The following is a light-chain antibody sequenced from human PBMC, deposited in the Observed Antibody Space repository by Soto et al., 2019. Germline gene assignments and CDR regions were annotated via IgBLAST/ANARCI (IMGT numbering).Light chain of an antibody. CDR2: EVS. CDR1: SSDVGGYNY. CDR3: SSYAGSGYLV. V-gene: IGLV2-8*01. Sequence: QSALTQPPSASGSPGQSVTISCTGTSSDVGGYNYVSWYQQHPGKAPKLMIYEVSKRPSGVSDRFSGSKSGNTASLTVSGLQAEDEADYYCSSYAGSGYLVFGGGTKVTVL. J-gene: IGLJ2*01.